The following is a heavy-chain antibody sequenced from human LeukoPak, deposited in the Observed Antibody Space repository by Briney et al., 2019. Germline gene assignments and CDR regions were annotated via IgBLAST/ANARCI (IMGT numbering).Heavy chain of an antibody. V-gene: IGHV3-30-3*01. J-gene: IGHJ4*02. D-gene: IGHD3-22*01. CDR1: GFTFSYYT. Sequence: GGSLRLSRAASGFTFSYYTMHWVRQAPGKGLGWVAVISYDGSNKYYADSVKGRFTISRDNSKNTLYLQMNSLRAEDTAVYYCARVLNYYDSSGYYFSYWGQGTLVTVSS. CDR3: ARVLNYYDSSGYYFSY. CDR2: ISYDGSNK.